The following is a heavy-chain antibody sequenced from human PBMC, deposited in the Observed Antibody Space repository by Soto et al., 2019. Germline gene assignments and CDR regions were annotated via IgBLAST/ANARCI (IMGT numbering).Heavy chain of an antibody. CDR2: IYYSGST. V-gene: IGHV4-31*03. D-gene: IGHD4-4*01. Sequence: PSETLSLTCTVSGGSISTGGYYWSWIRQHPGKGLEWIGYIYYSGSTYYNPSLKSRVTISVDTSKNQFSLKLSSVTAADTAVYYCAREMTTVTTKRPWFDPWGQGTLVTVS. CDR1: GGSISTGGYY. J-gene: IGHJ5*02. CDR3: AREMTTVTTKRPWFDP.